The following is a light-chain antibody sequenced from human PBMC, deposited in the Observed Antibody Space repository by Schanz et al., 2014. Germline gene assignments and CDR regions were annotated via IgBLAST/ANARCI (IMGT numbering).Light chain of an antibody. V-gene: IGLV2-14*03. CDR3: SSYTSSNTLV. J-gene: IGLJ3*02. CDR1: SRDVGSYNF. CDR2: DVS. Sequence: QSALTQPASVSGSPGQSITISCTGTSRDVGSYNFVSWYQQHPGKAPKLMIYDVSNRPSGVSNRFSGSKSGNTASLTISGLQAEDEADYYCSSYTSSNTLVFGGGTKVTV.